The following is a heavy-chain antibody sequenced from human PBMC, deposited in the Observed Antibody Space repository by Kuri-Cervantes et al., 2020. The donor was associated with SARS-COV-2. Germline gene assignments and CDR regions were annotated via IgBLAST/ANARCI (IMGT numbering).Heavy chain of an antibody. CDR2: IYYSGST. V-gene: IGHV4-39*01. CDR3: ARQGPSIAAPGRRWFDP. CDR1: GGSISSSSYY. D-gene: IGHD6-6*01. Sequence: SETLSLTCTVSGGSISSSSYYWCWIRQPPGKGLEWIGSIYYSGSTYYNPSLKSRVTISVDTSKNQFSLKLSSVTAADTAVYYCARQGPSIAAPGRRWFDPWGQGTLVTVSS. J-gene: IGHJ5*02.